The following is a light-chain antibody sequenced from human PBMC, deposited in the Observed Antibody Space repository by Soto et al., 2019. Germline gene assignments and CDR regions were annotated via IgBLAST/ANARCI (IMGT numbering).Light chain of an antibody. CDR2: WAS. V-gene: IGKV4-1*01. CDR1: QSVLYSSNNKKY. Sequence: DIVMTQSPDSLAVSLGERATINCKSSQSVLYSSNNKKYLAWYQQKPGQPPKLLIYWASTRESGVPDRFSGSGSGTDFTLTISSLQSEDVAVYYCQPYSSTPRTCGQGTKVEIK. CDR3: QPYSSTPRT. J-gene: IGKJ1*01.